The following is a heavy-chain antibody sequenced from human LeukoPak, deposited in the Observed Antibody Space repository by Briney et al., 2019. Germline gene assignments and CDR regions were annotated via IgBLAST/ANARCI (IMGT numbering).Heavy chain of an antibody. V-gene: IGHV3-15*01. Sequence: GGSLRLSCGAPGLAAGFMFSNAWMSWVRQAPGKRLEWVGRIKSKTDGGTTDYAALLKGRFTISKDDTKTTLYLQMNSLKTENTAVYYCTTDQGLGMGVGVSFSFDYWGQGTLVTVSS. CDR1: GFMFSNAW. CDR2: IKSKTDGGTT. CDR3: TTDQGLGMGVGVSFSFDY. D-gene: IGHD1-26*01. J-gene: IGHJ4*02.